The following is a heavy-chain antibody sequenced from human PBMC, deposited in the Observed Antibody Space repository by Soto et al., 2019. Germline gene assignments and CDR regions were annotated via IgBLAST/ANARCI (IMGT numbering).Heavy chain of an antibody. CDR1: GDSVSSNSAG. CDR2: TYYRSKWYY. CDR3: ARGEQYSGRIFDY. Sequence: QVQLQQSGPGLVKPSQTLSLTCAITGDSVSSNSAGWSWVRQSPSRGLEWLGRTYYRSKWYYEYAVSVRGRITINPDTSKTPYSLQLNSVTPEDTAVYFCARGEQYSGRIFDYWGQGTLVTVSS. D-gene: IGHD1-26*01. V-gene: IGHV6-1*01. J-gene: IGHJ4*01.